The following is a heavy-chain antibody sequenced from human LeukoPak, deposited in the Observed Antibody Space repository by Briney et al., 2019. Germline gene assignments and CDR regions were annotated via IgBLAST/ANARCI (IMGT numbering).Heavy chain of an antibody. CDR2: IYHSGST. J-gene: IGHJ4*02. D-gene: IGHD4-23*01. Sequence: SEPLSLTCTVSGYSISSISSTYYWGWVRQSPGTRLEWIGCSIYHSGSTYYNPSLESRVNISIDTYKHQFSLKLSSVTAADTAVYYCARLRVQNYGGNWGFDYWGQGTLVSVST. CDR3: ARLRVQNYGGNWGFDY. CDR1: GYSISSISSTYY. V-gene: IGHV4-38-2*02.